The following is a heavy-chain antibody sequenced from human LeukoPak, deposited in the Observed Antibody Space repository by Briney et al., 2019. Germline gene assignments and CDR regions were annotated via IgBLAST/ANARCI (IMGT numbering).Heavy chain of an antibody. D-gene: IGHD1-26*01. J-gene: IGHJ3*01. CDR1: GASLNGYF. Sequence: PSETLSLTCSVSGASLNGYFWNWASQTPEKGLDWIGYVSHTGATTSNPTLKSRVSITIDTSKSQISLTMTSVTAADSALYYCARDRRGSFYTFDLWGPGAIVSVS. V-gene: IGHV4-59*01. CDR2: VSHTGAT. CDR3: ARDRRGSFYTFDL.